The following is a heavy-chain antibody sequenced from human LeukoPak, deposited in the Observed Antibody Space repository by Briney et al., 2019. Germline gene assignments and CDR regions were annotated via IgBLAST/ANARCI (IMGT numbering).Heavy chain of an antibody. J-gene: IGHJ4*02. Sequence: GASVKVSCKASGYTFTSYGISWVRQAPGQGLEWMGWISAYNGNTNYAQKPQGRVTMTTDTSTSTAYMELRSLRSDDTAVYYCARREHDFWSGYYLYWGQGTLVTVSS. V-gene: IGHV1-18*01. CDR2: ISAYNGNT. CDR1: GYTFTSYG. D-gene: IGHD3-3*01. CDR3: ARREHDFWSGYYLY.